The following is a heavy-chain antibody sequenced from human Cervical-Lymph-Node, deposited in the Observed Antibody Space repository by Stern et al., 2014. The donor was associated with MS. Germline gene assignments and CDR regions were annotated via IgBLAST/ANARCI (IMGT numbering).Heavy chain of an antibody. CDR2: IFYTGGT. Sequence: QVQLQESGPGLVKPSETLSLTCTVSGASIDKTDYFWAWIRQPPGKGPEWIGNIFYTGGTQRNPSLKSRVTMSGDTAKNQFSLRLPSVTAADTAVYYCARRGGGGSYYWFDAWGQGTLVTVSS. J-gene: IGHJ5*02. V-gene: IGHV4-39*01. D-gene: IGHD1-26*01. CDR3: ARRGGGGSYYWFDA. CDR1: GASIDKTDYF.